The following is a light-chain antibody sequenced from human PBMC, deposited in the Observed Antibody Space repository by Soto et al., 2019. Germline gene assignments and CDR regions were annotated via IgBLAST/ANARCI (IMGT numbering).Light chain of an antibody. V-gene: IGLV2-23*01. CDR1: SSDVGSYNL. CDR3: GSYAGSNTVV. CDR2: EGD. J-gene: IGLJ2*01. Sequence: QSALTQPASVSGSPGQSITISCTGTSSDVGSYNLVSWYQHLPGKAPKLMVYEGDKRPSGVSNRFSGSKSGNTASLTISGLQAEDEADYYCGSYAGSNTVVFGGGTKLTVL.